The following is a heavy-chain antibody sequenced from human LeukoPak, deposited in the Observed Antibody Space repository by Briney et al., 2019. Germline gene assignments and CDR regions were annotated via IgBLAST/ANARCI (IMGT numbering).Heavy chain of an antibody. Sequence: PGGSLRLSCAASGFTFSSYSMNWVRQAPGKGLEWVSYISSSSSTIYYADSVKGRFTISRDNAKNSLYLQMNSLRAEDTAVYCCATRNGYSYRDYWGQGTLVTVSS. D-gene: IGHD5-18*01. J-gene: IGHJ4*02. CDR1: GFTFSSYS. CDR2: ISSSSSTI. CDR3: ATRNGYSYRDY. V-gene: IGHV3-48*04.